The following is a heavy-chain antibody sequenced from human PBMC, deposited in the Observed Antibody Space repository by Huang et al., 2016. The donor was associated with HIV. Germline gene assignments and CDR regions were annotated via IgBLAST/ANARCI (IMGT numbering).Heavy chain of an antibody. CDR2: MHWNGESA. V-gene: IGHV3-20*04. Sequence: EVILVESGGGVVRPGGSLRPSCAISGFTLDDYGMSWVRQAPGKGLEWVSGMHWNGESASYADSVKGGFTVSKDNANNSLFLQMNSLRAEDTALYYCARGYKFWSGYYTDKYYMDVWGKGTTVVVSS. J-gene: IGHJ6*03. D-gene: IGHD3-3*01. CDR3: ARGYKFWSGYYTDKYYMDV. CDR1: GFTLDDYG.